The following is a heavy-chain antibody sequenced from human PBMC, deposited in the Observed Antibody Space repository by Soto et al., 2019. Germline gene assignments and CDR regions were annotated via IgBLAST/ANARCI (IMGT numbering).Heavy chain of an antibody. Sequence: GGSLRLSCAASGFTFSSYAMSWVRQAPGKGLEWVSAISGSGGSTYYADSVKGRFTISRDNSKNTLYLQMNSLRAEDTAVYYCAKDALKLNPAKGAFDIWGQGTMVTVSS. CDR3: AKDALKLNPAKGAFDI. J-gene: IGHJ3*02. V-gene: IGHV3-23*01. CDR1: GFTFSSYA. CDR2: ISGSGGST.